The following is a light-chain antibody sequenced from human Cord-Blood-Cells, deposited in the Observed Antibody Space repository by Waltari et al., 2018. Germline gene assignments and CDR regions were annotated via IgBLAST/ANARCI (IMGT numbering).Light chain of an antibody. CDR1: QSISSW. CDR3: QQYNSYAA. V-gene: IGKV1-5*03. CDR2: KAS. J-gene: IGKJ1*01. Sequence: DIQMTQSRSTLSASVGDRVTITCRASQSISSWLAWYQQKAGKAPKLLLYKASSLESGVPSRVSGSGSGKEFTLTISSLQPDDFATYYCQQYNSYAAFGQGAKVEIK.